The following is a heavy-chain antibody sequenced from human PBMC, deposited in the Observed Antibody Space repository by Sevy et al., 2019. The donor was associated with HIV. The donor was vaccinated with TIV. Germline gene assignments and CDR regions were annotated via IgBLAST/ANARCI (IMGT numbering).Heavy chain of an antibody. CDR1: GFTFSYYW. D-gene: IGHD6-13*01. CDR2: FNSDGSST. Sequence: GGSLRLSCAASGFTFSYYWMHWVRQAPGKGLVWVSRFNSDGSSTSYADSVKGRFTISRDNAKNTLYLQMNSLRAEDTAVYYCARGNKNSRGRSYMDVWGKGTTVTVSS. CDR3: ARGNKNSRGRSYMDV. V-gene: IGHV3-74*01. J-gene: IGHJ6*03.